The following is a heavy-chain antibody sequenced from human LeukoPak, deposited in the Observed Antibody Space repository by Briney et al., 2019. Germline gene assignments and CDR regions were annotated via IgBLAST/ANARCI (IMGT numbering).Heavy chain of an antibody. V-gene: IGHV4-59*01. CDR3: ARVRGYSDYYYYMHV. D-gene: IGHD5-12*01. Sequence: SETLSLTCTVSGGSISTYYWSWIRQPPGKGLEWIGYIYHSGSTNYNPSLKSRVTISVDTSKNQFSLKLSSVTAADTAVYYCARVRGYSDYYYYMHVWGKGTTVTISS. J-gene: IGHJ6*03. CDR2: IYHSGST. CDR1: GGSISTYY.